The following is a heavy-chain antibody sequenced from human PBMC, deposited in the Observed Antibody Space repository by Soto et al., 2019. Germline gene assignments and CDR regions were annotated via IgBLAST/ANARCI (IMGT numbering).Heavy chain of an antibody. D-gene: IGHD3-9*01. V-gene: IGHV3-21*01. CDR3: ARGGLRYFDLLGGGNWFDP. CDR1: GFTFSSYS. J-gene: IGHJ5*02. Sequence: GGSLRLSCAASGFTFSSYSMNWVRQAPGKGLEWVSSISSSSYICYADSVKGRFTISRDNAKNSLYLQMNSLRAEDTAVYYCARGGLRYFDLLGGGNWFDPWGQGTLGTVSS. CDR2: ISSSSYI.